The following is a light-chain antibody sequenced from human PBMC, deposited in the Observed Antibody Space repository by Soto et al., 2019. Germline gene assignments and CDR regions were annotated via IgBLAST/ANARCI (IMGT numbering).Light chain of an antibody. CDR2: DIS. Sequence: QAVVTQEPSLTVSPGGTVTLTCASSTGAVSSDHWPYWFQQKPGQAPRTLIYDISSKPSWTPARFSGSLLGGKAALSLSGAQPEAEADYYCLLSYSGAWVFGGGTKLTVL. V-gene: IGLV7-46*01. J-gene: IGLJ3*02. CDR1: TGAVSSDHW. CDR3: LLSYSGAWV.